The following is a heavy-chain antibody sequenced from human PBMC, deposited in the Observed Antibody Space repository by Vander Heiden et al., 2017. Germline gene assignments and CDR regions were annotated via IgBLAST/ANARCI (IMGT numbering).Heavy chain of an antibody. Sequence: EVQLLESGGGLVQPGGSLRLSCAASAFTFSSYAMSWVRQAPGKGLEWVSAISGSGGSTYYADSVKGRFTISRDNSKNTLYLQMNSLRAEDTAVYYCAKPQQTYSSSWYDFDYWGQGTLVTVSS. V-gene: IGHV3-23*01. D-gene: IGHD6-13*01. CDR2: ISGSGGST. CDR1: AFTFSSYA. CDR3: AKPQQTYSSSWYDFDY. J-gene: IGHJ4*02.